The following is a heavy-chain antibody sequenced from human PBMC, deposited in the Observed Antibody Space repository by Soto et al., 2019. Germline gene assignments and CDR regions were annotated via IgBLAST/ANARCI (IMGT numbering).Heavy chain of an antibody. V-gene: IGHV3-23*01. Sequence: PGGSLRLSCAASGFIFDTYAMSWVRQAPGKGLEWVSDIGGSGGPTHYADSVKGRFTISRDNSKNTLHLQMHSLRAEDTALYFCAKVGGVSLSYYFDSWGQGTLVTVSS. D-gene: IGHD3-16*01. J-gene: IGHJ4*02. CDR1: GFIFDTYA. CDR3: AKVGGVSLSYYFDS. CDR2: IGGSGGPT.